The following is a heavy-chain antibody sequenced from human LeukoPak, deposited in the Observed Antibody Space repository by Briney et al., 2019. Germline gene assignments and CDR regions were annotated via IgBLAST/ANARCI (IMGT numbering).Heavy chain of an antibody. J-gene: IGHJ2*01. CDR2: INHSGST. D-gene: IGHD6-13*01. V-gene: IGHV4-34*01. CDR3: ARGSGSSWYTAWYFDL. Sequence: PSETLSLTCAVYGGSFSGYYWSWIRQPPGKGLEWIGEINHSGSTNYNPSLKSRVTISVDTSKNQFSLKLSSVTAADTAVYYCARGSGSSWYTAWYFDLWGRGTLVTVSS. CDR1: GGSFSGYY.